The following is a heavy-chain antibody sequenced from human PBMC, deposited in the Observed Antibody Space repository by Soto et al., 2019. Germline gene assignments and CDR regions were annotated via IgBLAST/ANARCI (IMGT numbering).Heavy chain of an antibody. CDR1: GVNFNNYA. J-gene: IGHJ4*02. Sequence: PGGSLRLSCAASGVNFNNYAITWVRQAPGKGLEWVSAISGSGDSTYYADSVKGRFTISRDNSKNTLYLQMNSLRAEDTAVYYCAKDSSGWPFDYWGQGTLVTVS. D-gene: IGHD6-19*01. V-gene: IGHV3-23*01. CDR2: ISGSGDST. CDR3: AKDSSGWPFDY.